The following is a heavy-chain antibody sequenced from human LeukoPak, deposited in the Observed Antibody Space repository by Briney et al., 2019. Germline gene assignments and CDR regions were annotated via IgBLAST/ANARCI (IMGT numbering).Heavy chain of an antibody. CDR2: IYYSGNT. V-gene: IGHV4-39*07. J-gene: IGHJ4*02. D-gene: IGHD6-19*01. Sequence: SETLSRTCTVSGGSISSSSYHWGWIRQPPGKGLEWIGSIYYSGNTYYNPSLKSRVTISVDTSKNQFSLKLSSVTAADTAVYYCARDRVSGWPQFDYWGQGTLVTVSS. CDR1: GGSISSSSYH. CDR3: ARDRVSGWPQFDY.